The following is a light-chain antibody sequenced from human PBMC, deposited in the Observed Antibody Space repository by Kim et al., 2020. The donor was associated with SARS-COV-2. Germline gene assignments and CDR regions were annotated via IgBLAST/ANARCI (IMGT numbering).Light chain of an antibody. CDR1: QSVSSN. V-gene: IGKV3-15*01. J-gene: IGKJ1*01. Sequence: EIVMTQSPATLSVSPGERATLSCRASQSVSSNLAWYQQKPGQTPRLLIYGASTRATGTPASFSGSGSGTEFTLTISSLQSEDFAVYYCQQYNNWPPWTFGQGTKVDIK. CDR3: QQYNNWPPWT. CDR2: GAS.